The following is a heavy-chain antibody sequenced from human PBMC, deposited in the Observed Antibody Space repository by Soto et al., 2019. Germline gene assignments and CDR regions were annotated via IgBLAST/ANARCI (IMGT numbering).Heavy chain of an antibody. V-gene: IGHV4-59*01. Sequence: SETLSLRCTVSGTSISSYYWSWIRQPPGKGLEWIANIHYSGTTNYNPSLASRVTLSVXXXXXXFXLKMXXXTAADRAMYFCARYNSYAIDYWGRGTLVT. J-gene: IGHJ4*02. D-gene: IGHD2-8*01. CDR2: IHYSGTT. CDR3: ARYNSYAIDY. CDR1: GTSISSYY.